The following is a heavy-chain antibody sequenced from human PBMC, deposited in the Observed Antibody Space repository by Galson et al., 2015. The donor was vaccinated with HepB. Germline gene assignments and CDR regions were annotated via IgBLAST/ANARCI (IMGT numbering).Heavy chain of an antibody. V-gene: IGHV1-18*04. CDR2: ISVYNGNT. D-gene: IGHD2-2*01. Sequence: SVKVSCKASGYTITNYGISWVRQAPGQGLEWMGWISVYNGNTDKAQKLQDRLTMTTDTSTSTAYMELRSLRYDDTTVYFCARGGVVVPAPMPWFDSWGQGTLVTVSS. CDR1: GYTITNYG. J-gene: IGHJ5*01. CDR3: ARGGVVVPAPMPWFDS.